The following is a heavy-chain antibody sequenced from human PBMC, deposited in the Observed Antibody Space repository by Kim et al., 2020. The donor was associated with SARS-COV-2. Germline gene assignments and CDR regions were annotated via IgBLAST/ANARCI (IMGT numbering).Heavy chain of an antibody. CDR3: ARDRDSSSWWGAFDI. V-gene: IGHV3-53*01. D-gene: IGHD6-13*01. J-gene: IGHJ3*02. Sequence: GGSLRLSCAASGFTVSSNYMSWVRQAPGKGLEWVSVIYSGGSTYYADSVKGRFTISRDNSKNTLYLQMNSLRAEDTAVYYCARDRDSSSWWGAFDIWGQGTMVTVSS. CDR2: IYSGGST. CDR1: GFTVSSNY.